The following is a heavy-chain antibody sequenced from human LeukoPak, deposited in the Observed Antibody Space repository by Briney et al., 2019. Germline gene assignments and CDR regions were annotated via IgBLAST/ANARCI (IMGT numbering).Heavy chain of an antibody. CDR1: GFTFSSYA. CDR2: ISGSGGST. D-gene: IGHD3-22*01. J-gene: IGHJ4*02. Sequence: GGSLRLSCASSGFTFSSYAMSWVRQAPGKGLEWVSAISGSGGSTYYADSVKGRFTISRDNSKNTLYLQMNSLRAEDTAVYYCAKDQDYYDSSGYDYWGQGTLVTVSS. CDR3: AKDQDYYDSSGYDY. V-gene: IGHV3-23*01.